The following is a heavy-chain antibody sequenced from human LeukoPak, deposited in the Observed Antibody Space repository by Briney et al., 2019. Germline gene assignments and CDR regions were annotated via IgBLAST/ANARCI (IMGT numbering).Heavy chain of an antibody. Sequence: ASVKVSCKASTYTFTDYYMHWVRQAPGQGLEWMGWINPNSGGTFYAQKFRGRVTMTRDTSISTAYMDLSSLTSDDTAVYYCARDNYNWGNDYWGQGTLVTVSS. D-gene: IGHD3-16*01. CDR2: INPNSGGT. CDR1: TYTFTDYY. J-gene: IGHJ4*02. CDR3: ARDNYNWGNDY. V-gene: IGHV1-2*02.